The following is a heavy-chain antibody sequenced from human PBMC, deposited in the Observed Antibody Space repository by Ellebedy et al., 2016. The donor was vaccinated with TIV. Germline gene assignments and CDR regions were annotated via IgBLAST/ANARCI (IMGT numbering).Heavy chain of an antibody. Sequence: PGGSLRLSCAASGFTFSGFTMNWVRQAPGKGLEWVSSISSSGTYIHNADSVKGRFIISRDNAKNSLYWQMNSLRVEDTAIYYCARPAAAYSSSWYDFDCWGQGTLVTVSS. CDR3: ARPAAAYSSSWYDFDC. V-gene: IGHV3-21*01. CDR1: GFTFSGFT. J-gene: IGHJ4*02. CDR2: ISSSGTYI. D-gene: IGHD6-13*01.